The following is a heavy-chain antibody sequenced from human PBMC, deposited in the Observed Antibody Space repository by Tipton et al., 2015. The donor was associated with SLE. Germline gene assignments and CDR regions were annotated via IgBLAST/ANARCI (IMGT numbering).Heavy chain of an antibody. J-gene: IGHJ4*02. CDR1: GYSISTGYY. V-gene: IGHV4-38-2*01. CDR3: ARGNQHSGYDGFDY. D-gene: IGHD5-12*01. Sequence: TLSLTCAVSGYSISTGYYWGWIRQPPGKGLEWIASIYHSGSTYYNPSLKSRVTMSVDTSKNQVSLKLSSATAADTAIYYCARGNQHSGYDGFDYWGQGTLVTVPS. CDR2: IYHSGST.